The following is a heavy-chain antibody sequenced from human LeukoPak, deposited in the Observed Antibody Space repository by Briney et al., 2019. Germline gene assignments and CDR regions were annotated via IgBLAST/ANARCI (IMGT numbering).Heavy chain of an antibody. CDR3: ARDTTVYDFWSGPRFDP. J-gene: IGHJ5*02. CDR2: ISYDGSNK. Sequence: GGSLRLSCAASGFTFSSYAMHWVRQAPGKGLEWVAVISYDGSNKYYADSVKGRFTISRDNSKNTLYLQMNSLRAEDTAVHYCARDTTVYDFWSGPRFDPWGQGTLVTVSS. V-gene: IGHV3-30-3*01. CDR1: GFTFSSYA. D-gene: IGHD3-3*01.